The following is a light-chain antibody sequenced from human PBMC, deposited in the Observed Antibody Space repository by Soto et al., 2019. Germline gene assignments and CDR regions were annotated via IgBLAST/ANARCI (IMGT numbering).Light chain of an antibody. V-gene: IGLV2-11*01. J-gene: IGLJ2*01. CDR3: CSYAGSYTLV. Sequence: QSVLTQPRSVSGSPGQSVTISCTGTSSDVGGYNYVSWYQQHPGKAPKLMIYDVSKRPSGVPDRFSGSKSGNTASLTISGLQAEDEADYYCCSYAGSYTLVFGGGTK. CDR1: SSDVGGYNY. CDR2: DVS.